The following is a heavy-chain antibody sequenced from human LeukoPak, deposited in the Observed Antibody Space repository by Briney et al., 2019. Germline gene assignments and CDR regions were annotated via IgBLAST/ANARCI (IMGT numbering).Heavy chain of an antibody. Sequence: ASVKVSCKVSGYTLTELSMHWVRQAPGKGLEWMGGFDPEDGETIYAQKFQGRVTMTEDTSTDTAYMELSSLRSEDTAVYYCATVYPRGEQWPTQFDYWGQGTLVAASS. CDR2: FDPEDGET. CDR1: GYTLTELS. D-gene: IGHD6-19*01. V-gene: IGHV1-24*01. CDR3: ATVYPRGEQWPTQFDY. J-gene: IGHJ4*02.